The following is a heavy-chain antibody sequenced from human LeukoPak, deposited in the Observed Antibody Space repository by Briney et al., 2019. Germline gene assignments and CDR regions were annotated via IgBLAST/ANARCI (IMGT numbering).Heavy chain of an antibody. CDR2: LNSDGSST. CDR1: GFSFMNAW. CDR3: ARGGAYSYGPLDI. D-gene: IGHD5-18*01. J-gene: IGHJ3*02. V-gene: IGHV3-74*01. Sequence: GGSLRLSCAASGFSFMNAWMIWVRQAPGKGLVWVSRLNSDGSSTSYADSVKGRFTISRDNAKNTLYLQMNSLRAEDTAVYYCARGGAYSYGPLDIWGQGTMVTVSS.